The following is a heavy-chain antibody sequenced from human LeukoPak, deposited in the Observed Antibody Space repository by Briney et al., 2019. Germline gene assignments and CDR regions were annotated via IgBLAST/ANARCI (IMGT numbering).Heavy chain of an antibody. Sequence: PGGSLRLSCAASGFTFSSYDMHWVRQATGKGLEWVSAIGTAGDTYYPGSVKGRFTISRENGKNSLYLQMNSLRAGDTAVYYCAREEIAVAGTVYGAFDIWGQGTMVTVSS. J-gene: IGHJ3*02. CDR3: AREEIAVAGTVYGAFDI. D-gene: IGHD6-19*01. V-gene: IGHV3-13*01. CDR1: GFTFSSYD. CDR2: IGTAGDT.